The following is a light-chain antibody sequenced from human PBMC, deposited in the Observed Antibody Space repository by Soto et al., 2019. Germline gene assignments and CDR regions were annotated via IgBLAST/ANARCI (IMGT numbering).Light chain of an antibody. CDR2: DVS. CDR3: SSFTTTNNYV. V-gene: IGLV2-14*03. Sequence: QSVLTQPASVSGSPGQSIALSCTGTSSDVGTHNFVSWYQQHPGKAPKLIIYDVSNRPSGVSDRFFGSKSGNTASLTISGLQAEDEADYYCSSFTTTNNYVFGTGTKVTVL. CDR1: SSDVGTHNF. J-gene: IGLJ1*01.